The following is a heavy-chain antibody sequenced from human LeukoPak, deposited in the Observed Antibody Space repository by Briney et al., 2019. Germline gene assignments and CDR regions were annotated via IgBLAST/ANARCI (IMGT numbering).Heavy chain of an antibody. V-gene: IGHV1-46*01. CDR3: ARLSGYSGYDHDAFDI. CDR1: GYTFTRFY. Sequence: ASVKVSCKASGYTFTRFYIHWVRQAPGQGLEWMGIINPSGGSGNNAQKFQGRVTMTRDMSTSTVYMELSSLRSEDTAVYYCARLSGYSGYDHDAFDIWGQGTMVTVSS. J-gene: IGHJ3*02. CDR2: INPSGGSG. D-gene: IGHD5-12*01.